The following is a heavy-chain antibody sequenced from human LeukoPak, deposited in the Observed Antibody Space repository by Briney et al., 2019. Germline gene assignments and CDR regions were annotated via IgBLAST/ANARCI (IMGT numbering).Heavy chain of an antibody. V-gene: IGHV3-30*18. CDR2: ISYDGSNK. J-gene: IGHJ6*02. Sequence: GRSLRLSCAASGFTFSSYGMHWVRLAPGKGLEWVAVISYDGSNKYYADSVKGRFTISRDNSKNTLYLQMNSLRAEDTAVYYCAKEPRFGYSSSWYSSRYGMDVWGQGTTVTVSS. D-gene: IGHD6-13*01. CDR1: GFTFSSYG. CDR3: AKEPRFGYSSSWYSSRYGMDV.